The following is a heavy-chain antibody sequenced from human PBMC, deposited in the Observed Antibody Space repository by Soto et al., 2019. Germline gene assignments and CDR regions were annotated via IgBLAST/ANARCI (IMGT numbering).Heavy chain of an antibody. CDR3: ATAHYGYCSSDGRFEP. J-gene: IGHJ5*02. CDR1: GYTLTELS. D-gene: IGHD4-17*01. V-gene: IGHV1-24*01. CDR2: FDPEDGET. Sequence: ASVKVSCKVSGYTLTELSMHWVRQAPGKGLEWMGGFDPEDGETIYAQKFQGRVTMTEDTSTDTAYMELSSLRSEDTAVYYCATAHYGYCSSDGRFEPWCQGTLVTVPS.